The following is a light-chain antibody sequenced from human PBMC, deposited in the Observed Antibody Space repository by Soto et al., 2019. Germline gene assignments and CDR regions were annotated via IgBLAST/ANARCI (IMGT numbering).Light chain of an antibody. CDR1: TGAVTRGHF. J-gene: IGLJ3*02. CDR3: LLSYSDVWV. Sequence: QAVVTQEPSLTVSPGGPLTPTVAFSTGAVTRGHFPFWFQQKPGQAPRTLISDTDNKHSWTPARFSGSLLGGKAALTLSGAQPEDEAEYYCLLSYSDVWVFGGGTKLTVL. CDR2: DTD. V-gene: IGLV7-46*01.